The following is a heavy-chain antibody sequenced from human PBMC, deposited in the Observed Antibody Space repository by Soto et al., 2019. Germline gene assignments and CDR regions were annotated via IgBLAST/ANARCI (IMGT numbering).Heavy chain of an antibody. CDR3: AHIMITWGGVSALDGFDM. CDR2: IYWDDDR. D-gene: IGHD3-16*01. J-gene: IGHJ3*02. V-gene: IGHV2-5*02. CDR1: GFSLSTSRVG. Sequence: QITLKESGPTLVNPTQTLTLTCSFSGFSLSTSRVGVAWIRQPPGKALEWLAIIYWDDDRRYSPSLKTRLAITKDTSKNQVVLTMTNLDPGDTATYYCAHIMITWGGVSALDGFDMWGQGTMVTVSS.